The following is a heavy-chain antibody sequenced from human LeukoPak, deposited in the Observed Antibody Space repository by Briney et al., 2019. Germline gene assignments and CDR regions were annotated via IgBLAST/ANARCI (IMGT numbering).Heavy chain of an antibody. D-gene: IGHD6-13*01. Sequence: ASVKVSCKASGYTFTGYYIHWMRQAPGQGLEWMGWIKPKSGDTNYAQKFQGRVTMTRDTSISTAYMELSRLRSDDTAVYYCARAVIAAAGTDYWGQGTLVTVSS. CDR3: ARAVIAAAGTDY. CDR1: GYTFTGYY. J-gene: IGHJ4*02. CDR2: IKPKSGDT. V-gene: IGHV1-2*02.